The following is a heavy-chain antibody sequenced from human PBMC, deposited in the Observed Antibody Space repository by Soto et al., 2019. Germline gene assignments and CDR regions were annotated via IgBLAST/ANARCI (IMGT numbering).Heavy chain of an antibody. D-gene: IGHD3-10*01. V-gene: IGHV3-53*01. CDR3: ARQDPYYYGSGSYYRYFQH. Sequence: GSLSLSCAASGFTVSSNYMSWVRQAPGKGLEWVSVIYSGGSTYYADSVKGRFTISRDNSKNTLYLQMNSLRAEDTAVYYCARQDPYYYGSGSYYRYFQHWGQGTLVTVSS. CDR1: GFTVSSNY. J-gene: IGHJ1*01. CDR2: IYSGGST.